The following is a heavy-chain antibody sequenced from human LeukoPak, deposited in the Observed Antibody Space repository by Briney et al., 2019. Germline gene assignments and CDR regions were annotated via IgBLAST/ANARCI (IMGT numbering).Heavy chain of an antibody. D-gene: IGHD3-3*01. V-gene: IGHV3-11*01. CDR3: ARVTTNYYDFWSGYPTNADY. CDR2: ISSSGSTI. J-gene: IGHJ4*02. CDR1: GFTFSDYY. Sequence: GGCLRLSCAASGFTFSDYYMSWIRQAPGKGLEWVSYISSSGSTIYYADSVKGRFTISRDNAKNSLYLQMNSLRAEDTAVYYCARVTTNYYDFWSGYPTNADYWGQGTLVTVSS.